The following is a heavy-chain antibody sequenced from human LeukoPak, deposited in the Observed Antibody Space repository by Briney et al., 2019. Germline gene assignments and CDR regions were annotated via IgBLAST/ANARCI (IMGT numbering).Heavy chain of an antibody. J-gene: IGHJ5*02. V-gene: IGHV1-69*13. D-gene: IGHD6-6*01. CDR1: GGTFSSYA. CDR3: ARGIAARHWFDP. Sequence: ASVKVSCKASGGTFSSYAISWVRQAPGQGLEWMGGIIPIFGTANYAQKVQGRVTITADESTSTAYMELSSLRSEDTAVYYCARGIAARHWFDPWGQGTLVTVSS. CDR2: IIPIFGTA.